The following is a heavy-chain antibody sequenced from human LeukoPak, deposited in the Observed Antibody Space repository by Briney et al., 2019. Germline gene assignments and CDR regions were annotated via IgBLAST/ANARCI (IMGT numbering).Heavy chain of an antibody. J-gene: IGHJ4*02. Sequence: ASVKVSCKPSGYTLTGYYMHWVRQAPGQGLEWMGWINPNSGGTNYAQKFQGRVTMTRDTSISTAYMELSRLRSDDAAVYYCARDCSSTSCYHPPFDYWGQGTLVTVSS. V-gene: IGHV1-2*02. D-gene: IGHD2-2*01. CDR1: GYTLTGYY. CDR2: INPNSGGT. CDR3: ARDCSSTSCYHPPFDY.